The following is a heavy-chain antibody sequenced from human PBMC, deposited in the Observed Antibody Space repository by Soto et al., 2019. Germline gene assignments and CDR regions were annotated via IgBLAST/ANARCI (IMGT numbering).Heavy chain of an antibody. D-gene: IGHD3-10*02. V-gene: IGHV3-48*01. CDR3: ARDFSVRGVKTPGYYYYMDV. CDR1: GFTFSSYS. Sequence: GGSLRLSCAASGFTFSSYSMNWVRQAPGKGLEWVSYISSSSSTIYYADSVKGRFTISRDNAKNSLYLQMNSLRAEDTAVYYCARDFSVRGVKTPGYYYYMDVWGKGTTVTVSS. J-gene: IGHJ6*03. CDR2: ISSSSSTI.